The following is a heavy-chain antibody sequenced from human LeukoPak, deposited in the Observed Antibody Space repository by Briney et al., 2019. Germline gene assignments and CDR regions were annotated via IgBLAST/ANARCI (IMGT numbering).Heavy chain of an antibody. CDR1: GGSISSYY. D-gene: IGHD4-17*01. CDR3: ARVGATVTSREFFDY. Sequence: SETLSLTCTVSGGSISSYYWSWIRQPPGKGLEWIGYIYYSGSTNYNPSLKSRVTISVDTSKNQFSLKLSSVTAADTAVYYCARVGATVTSREFFDYWGQGTLVTVSS. CDR2: IYYSGST. V-gene: IGHV4-59*01. J-gene: IGHJ4*02.